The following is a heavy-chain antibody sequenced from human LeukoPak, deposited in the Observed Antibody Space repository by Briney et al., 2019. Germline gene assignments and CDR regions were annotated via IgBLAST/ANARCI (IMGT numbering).Heavy chain of an antibody. J-gene: IGHJ5*02. V-gene: IGHV4-61*01. D-gene: IGHD1-26*01. Sequence: SSETLSLTCTVSGASVSSASYWSWIRQPPGKGVEWIAHIYNGVNTNYNPSLKSRVTISVDTSKNQFSLRLNSVTAADSAVYYCARSRAFNSGAFDPWGQGSLVTVSS. CDR1: GASVSSASY. CDR3: ARSRAFNSGAFDP. CDR2: IYNGVNT.